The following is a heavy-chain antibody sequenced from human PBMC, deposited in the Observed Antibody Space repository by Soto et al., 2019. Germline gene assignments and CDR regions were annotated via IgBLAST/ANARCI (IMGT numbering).Heavy chain of an antibody. J-gene: IGHJ6*02. Sequence: PSETLSLTCAVSGCSISSGYYWGCIRQPPGKGVGWIGSIYHSGSTYYNPSLKSRVTISVDTSKNQISLKLSYVTAADTAVYYCERAYYDFWSAYLYYYGMDVWGQGTTVTVSS. D-gene: IGHD3-3*01. V-gene: IGHV4-38-2*01. CDR1: GCSISSGYY. CDR3: ERAYYDFWSAYLYYYGMDV. CDR2: IYHSGST.